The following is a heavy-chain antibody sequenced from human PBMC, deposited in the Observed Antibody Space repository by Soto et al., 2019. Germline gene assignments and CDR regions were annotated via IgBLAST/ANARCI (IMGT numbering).Heavy chain of an antibody. CDR3: ARDLHIVLMVYEGPFDP. CDR1: CYTFTSYG. CDR2: ISAYNGNT. J-gene: IGHJ5*02. V-gene: IGHV1-18*04. D-gene: IGHD2-8*01. Sequence: VKVSFKDSCYTFTSYGISWVRQAPVQGLEWMGWISAYNGNTNYAQKLQGRVTMTTDTSTSTAYMELRSLRSDDTAVYYCARDLHIVLMVYEGPFDPWGQGTLVTVYS.